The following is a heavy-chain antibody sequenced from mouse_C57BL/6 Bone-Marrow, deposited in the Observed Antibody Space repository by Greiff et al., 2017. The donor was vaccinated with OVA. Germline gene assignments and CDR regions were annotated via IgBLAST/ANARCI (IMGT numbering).Heavy chain of an antibody. CDR3: AIRNPYYYGSSHYWYFDV. J-gene: IGHJ1*03. V-gene: IGHV1-74*01. D-gene: IGHD1-1*01. CDR1: GYTFTSYW. CDR2: IHPSDSDT. Sequence: VQLQQPGAELLKPGASVKVSCKASGYTFTSYWMHWVKQRPGQGLEWIGRIHPSDSDTNYNQKFKGKATLTVDKSSSTAYMQLSSLTSEDSAVYYCAIRNPYYYGSSHYWYFDVWGTGTTVTVSS.